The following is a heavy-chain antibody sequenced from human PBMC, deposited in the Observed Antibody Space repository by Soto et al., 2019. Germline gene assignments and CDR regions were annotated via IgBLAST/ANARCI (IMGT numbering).Heavy chain of an antibody. CDR3: ARDFVFGSGRPIYYYGMDV. J-gene: IGHJ6*02. CDR2: ISAYNGNT. CDR1: GYTFTSYG. Sequence: EASVKVSCKASGYTFTSYGISWVRQAPGQGLEWMGWISAYNGNTNYAQKLQGRVTMTTDTSTSTAYMELRSLRSDDTAVYYCARDFVFGSGRPIYYYGMDVWGQGTTVTVSS. D-gene: IGHD6-19*01. V-gene: IGHV1-18*01.